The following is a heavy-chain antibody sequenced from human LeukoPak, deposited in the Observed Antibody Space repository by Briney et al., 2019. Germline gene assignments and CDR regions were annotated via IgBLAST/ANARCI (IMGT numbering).Heavy chain of an antibody. Sequence: PSETLSLTCTVSGGSISSGSYYWSWIRQPAGTGLEWIGRIYTSGSTNYNPSRKSRVTISVDTSKNQFSLKLSSVTAADTAVYYCARDSSWYYYPPWFDPWGQGTLVTVSS. J-gene: IGHJ5*02. CDR1: GGSISSGSYY. CDR3: ARDSSWYYYPPWFDP. D-gene: IGHD6-13*01. V-gene: IGHV4-61*02. CDR2: IYTSGST.